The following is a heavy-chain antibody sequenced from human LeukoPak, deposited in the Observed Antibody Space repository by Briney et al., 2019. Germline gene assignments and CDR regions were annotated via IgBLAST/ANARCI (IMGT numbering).Heavy chain of an antibody. D-gene: IGHD5-12*01. V-gene: IGHV4-4*02. CDR3: ARWGLRRWFDP. CDR1: GGSISSSNW. J-gene: IGHJ5*02. Sequence: SETLSLTCAVSGGSISSSNWWSWVRQPPGKGLEWIGEINHSGSTNYNPSLKSRVTISVDTSKNQFSLKLSSVTAADTAVYYCARWGLRRWFDPWGQGTLVTVSS. CDR2: INHSGST.